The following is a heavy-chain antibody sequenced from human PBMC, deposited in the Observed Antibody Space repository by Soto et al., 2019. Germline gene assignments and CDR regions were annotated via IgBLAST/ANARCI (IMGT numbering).Heavy chain of an antibody. J-gene: IGHJ4*02. CDR3: AHRVLRSVFGLVTTTAIYFDF. V-gene: IGHV2-5*02. CDR1: GFSLTTSGVG. D-gene: IGHD3-3*01. Sequence: QITLNESGPMPVNPRQTLTLTCTFSGFSLTTSGVGVGWIRQSPGKAPEWLALIYWDDDKRYSPSLKSRLTITKDNSKNQVVLTMADLDPADTGTYYCAHRVLRSVFGLVTTTAIYFDFWGQGTPVAVSS. CDR2: IYWDDDK.